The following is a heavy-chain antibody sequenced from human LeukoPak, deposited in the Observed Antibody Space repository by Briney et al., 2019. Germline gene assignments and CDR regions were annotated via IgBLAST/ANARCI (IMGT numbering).Heavy chain of an antibody. J-gene: IGHJ4*02. CDR3: ARSDLSSGWYYFDY. Sequence: SQTLSLTCAVSGGSVSSGGYSWSWIRQPPGKGLEWIGYIYHGGSAYYNPSLKSRVTVSVDRSKNQFSLKLRSVTAADTAVYYCARSDLSSGWYYFDYWGQGTLVTVSS. D-gene: IGHD6-19*01. CDR2: IYHGGSA. CDR1: GGSVSSGGYS. V-gene: IGHV4-30-2*01.